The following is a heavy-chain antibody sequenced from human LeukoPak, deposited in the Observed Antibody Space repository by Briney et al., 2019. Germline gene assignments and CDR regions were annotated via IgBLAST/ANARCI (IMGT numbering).Heavy chain of an antibody. CDR1: GGSISSGGYY. D-gene: IGHD3-22*01. V-gene: IGHV4-31*03. J-gene: IGHJ4*02. CDR2: IYYSGST. CDR3: ARETSYYYDSSGPAFDY. Sequence: SQTLSLTCTVSGGSISSGGYYWSWIRQHPGKGLEWIGYIYYSGSTYYNPSLKSRVTISVDTSKNQLSLKLSSVTAADTAVYYCARETSYYYDSSGPAFDYWGQGTLVTVSS.